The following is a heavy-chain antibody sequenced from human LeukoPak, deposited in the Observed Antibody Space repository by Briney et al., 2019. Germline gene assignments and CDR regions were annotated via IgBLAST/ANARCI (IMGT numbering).Heavy chain of an antibody. D-gene: IGHD3-16*01. J-gene: IGHJ3*02. CDR1: GFTFSSYS. Sequence: PGGSLRLSCAASGFTFSSYSMNWVRQAPGKGLEWVSYISSSSSTIYYADSVKGRFTISRDNAKNSMYLQMNSLRAEDTAVYYCARGYYDYVWGSLRTPDAFDIWGQGTMVTVSS. CDR3: ARGYYDYVWGSLRTPDAFDI. V-gene: IGHV3-48*04. CDR2: ISSSSSTI.